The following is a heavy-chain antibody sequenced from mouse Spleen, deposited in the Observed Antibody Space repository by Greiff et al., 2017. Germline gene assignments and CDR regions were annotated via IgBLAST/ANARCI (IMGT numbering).Heavy chain of an antibody. CDR2: IWGGGST. D-gene: IGHD4-1*01. CDR3: AIANWGAMDY. V-gene: IGHV2-6*01. Sequence: QVQLQQSGPGLVAPSQSLSITCTVSGFSLTSYGVDWVRQSPGKGLEWLGVIWGGGSTNYISALKSRLSISKDNSKSQVFLKMNSLQTDDTAMYYCAIANWGAMDYWGQGTSVTVSS. CDR1: GFSLTSYG. J-gene: IGHJ4*01.